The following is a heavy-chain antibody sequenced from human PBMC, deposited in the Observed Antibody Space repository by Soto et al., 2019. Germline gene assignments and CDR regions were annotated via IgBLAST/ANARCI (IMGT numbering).Heavy chain of an antibody. CDR2: ISYDGSNK. CDR3: AKVHIQLRFSGGYAHEASEI. J-gene: IGHJ3*02. Sequence: PGGALRLSCAASGFTFSLYGIHWVRRPPGKGLEWVAFISYDGSNKYFADSVKGRFTISRDNSKDTLYLQMNSLRAEDTAVYYCAKVHIQLRFSGGYAHEASEIWGQGTMVPVSS. CDR1: GFTFSLYG. V-gene: IGHV3-30*18. D-gene: IGHD5-12*01.